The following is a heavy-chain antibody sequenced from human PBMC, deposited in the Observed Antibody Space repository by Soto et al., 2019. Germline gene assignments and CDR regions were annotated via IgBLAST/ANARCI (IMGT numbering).Heavy chain of an antibody. CDR2: ISSSSSYI. D-gene: IGHD5-12*01. V-gene: IGHV3-21*01. J-gene: IGHJ4*02. CDR1: GFTFSSYS. Sequence: GESLKISCAASGFTFSSYSMNWVRQAPGKGLEWVSSISSSSSYIYYADSVKGRFTISRDNAKNSLYLQMNSLRAEDTAVYYCARSEMATELDYWGQGTLVTVSS. CDR3: ARSEMATELDY.